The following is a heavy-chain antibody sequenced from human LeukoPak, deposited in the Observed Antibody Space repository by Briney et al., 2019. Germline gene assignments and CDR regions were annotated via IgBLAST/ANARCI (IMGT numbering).Heavy chain of an antibody. CDR2: INPNSGGT. CDR1: GYTFTGYY. J-gene: IGHJ4*02. CDR3: ARGSRGSYLYYFDY. D-gene: IGHD1-26*01. Sequence: ASVKVSCRASGYTFTGYYMHWVRQAPGQGLEWMGWINPNSGGTNYAQKFQGRVTMTRDTSISTAYMELSRLRSDDTAVYYCARGSRGSYLYYFDYWGQGTLVTVSS. V-gene: IGHV1-2*02.